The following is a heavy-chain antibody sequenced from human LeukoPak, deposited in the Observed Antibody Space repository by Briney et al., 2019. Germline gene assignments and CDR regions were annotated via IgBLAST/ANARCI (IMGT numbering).Heavy chain of an antibody. D-gene: IGHD6-13*01. V-gene: IGHV3-21*01. CDR1: GFTFIYYT. J-gene: IGHJ6*02. CDR3: ARWGGYGSSWYNYYGMDV. CDR2: VSSSSSYI. Sequence: PGGSLRLSCAASGFTFIYYTMNWVRQAPGKGLEWVSSVSSSSSYIYYADSVKGRFTISRDNAKNSLYLQMNSLRAEDTAVYYCARWGGYGSSWYNYYGMDVWGQGTTVTVSS.